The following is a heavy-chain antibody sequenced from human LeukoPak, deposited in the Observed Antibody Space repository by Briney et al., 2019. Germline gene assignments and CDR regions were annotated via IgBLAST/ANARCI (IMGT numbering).Heavy chain of an antibody. V-gene: IGHV4-30-2*01. D-gene: IGHD4-17*01. CDR2: IYHSGST. Sequence: SETLSLTCAVSGGSISSGGYSWSWIRQPPGKGLEWIGYIYHSGSTYYNPSLKSRVTISVDRSKNQFSLKLSSVTAADTAVYYCASSSTVTSASAEYVQHWGQGTLVTVSS. J-gene: IGHJ1*01. CDR1: GGSISSGGYS. CDR3: ASSSTVTSASAEYVQH.